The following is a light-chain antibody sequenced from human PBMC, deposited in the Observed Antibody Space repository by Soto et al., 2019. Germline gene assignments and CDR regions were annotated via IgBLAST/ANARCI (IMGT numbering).Light chain of an antibody. Sequence: SVLTQPASVSGSPGQSITISCTGTSSDVGAYNYVSWYQQYPGKAPKLMIYGVTNRPSGVSNRFSGSKTGNTASLTISGLQAEDEADYYCCLYVGATTYVFGTGTKVTVL. CDR2: GVT. CDR3: CLYVGATTYV. V-gene: IGLV2-14*01. J-gene: IGLJ1*01. CDR1: SSDVGAYNY.